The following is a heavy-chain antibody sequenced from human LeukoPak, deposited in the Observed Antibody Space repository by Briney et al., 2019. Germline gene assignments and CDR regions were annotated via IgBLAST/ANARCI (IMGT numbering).Heavy chain of an antibody. Sequence: KPSETLSLTCTVSGGSISSSNHYWGWVRQPPGKGLEWIGEINHSGSSNYNPSLKSRVTISVDTSKNQFSLKLSSVTAADTAVYYCARGEDGDYYFQHWGQGTLVTVSS. CDR3: ARGEDGDYYFQH. CDR2: INHSGSS. CDR1: GGSISSSNHY. J-gene: IGHJ1*01. V-gene: IGHV4-39*07. D-gene: IGHD4-17*01.